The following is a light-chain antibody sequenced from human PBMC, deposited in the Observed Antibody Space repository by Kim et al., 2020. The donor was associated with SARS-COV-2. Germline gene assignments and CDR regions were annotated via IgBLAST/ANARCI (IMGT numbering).Light chain of an antibody. CDR3: QQYFSATLT. V-gene: IGKV4-1*01. J-gene: IGKJ4*01. CDR2: WAS. CDR1: QSVLYSSNNKNY. Sequence: DIVMTQSPDSLAVSLGERATINCKSSQSVLYSSNNKNYLAWYQQKPGQPPKLLIYWASTRESGVPDRVSGSGSGTDFTLTISSLQAEDVAVYYCQQYFSATLTFGRRTKVDFK.